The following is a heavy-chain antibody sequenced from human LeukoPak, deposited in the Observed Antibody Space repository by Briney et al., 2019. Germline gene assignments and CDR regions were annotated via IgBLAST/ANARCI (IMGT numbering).Heavy chain of an antibody. CDR2: IYYRGNT. CDR1: GDSIRNYY. J-gene: IGHJ4*02. V-gene: IGHV4-59*01. D-gene: IGHD6-6*01. CDR3: ARDSPPQYASSSAGFDY. Sequence: SDPLSLTCTVSGDSIRNYYWSWIRQPPGKGLEGIGYIYYRGNTNYNPSLKGRVIISIDTSKNQFSLKMSSVTAADTAVYFCARDSPPQYASSSAGFDYWGQGTLVTVSS.